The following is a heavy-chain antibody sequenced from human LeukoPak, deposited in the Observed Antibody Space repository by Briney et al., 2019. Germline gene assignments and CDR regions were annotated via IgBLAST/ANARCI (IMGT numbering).Heavy chain of an antibody. D-gene: IGHD3-10*01. CDR2: IYPGDSDT. CDR1: GYIFTTYL. J-gene: IGHJ4*02. CDR3: ARPAKNFYGSGTPHYFDF. Sequence: SLKISCKGSGYIFTTYLIGWVRQMPGKGLDWMGIIYPGDSDTKYSPSFQGHVTISSDRSTSTAYLQWSSLKASDTAMYYCARPAKNFYGSGTPHYFDFWGQGTLVTVSS. V-gene: IGHV5-51*01.